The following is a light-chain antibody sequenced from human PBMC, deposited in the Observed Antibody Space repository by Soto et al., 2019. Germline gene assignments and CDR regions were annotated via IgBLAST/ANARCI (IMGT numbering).Light chain of an antibody. CDR1: QSITYY. V-gene: IGKV1-39*01. Sequence: DIQMTQSPSSLSASVGDRVTITCRASQSITYYLNWYQQRPGEAPKLLIYSVAILQNGVPSRFSGGGSETDFTLTISSLQPEDFATYYCQQSYSAPFTFGPRTRVDIK. J-gene: IGKJ3*01. CDR2: SVA. CDR3: QQSYSAPFT.